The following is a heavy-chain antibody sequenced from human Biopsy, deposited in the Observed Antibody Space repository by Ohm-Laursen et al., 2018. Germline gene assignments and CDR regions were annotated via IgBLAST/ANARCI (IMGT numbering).Heavy chain of an antibody. J-gene: IGHJ4*02. Sequence: SQTLSLTCTVSGDSVSSGSFYWTWIRQPPGQGLEYIGYIYDRGSTANYNPSLESRVTMSVDMPKNQFYLKLYSVTAADTAVYYCARGRRTSGWPHFDNWGQGALVIVSP. CDR1: GDSVSSGSFY. D-gene: IGHD6-19*01. CDR3: ARGRRTSGWPHFDN. CDR2: IYDRGSTA. V-gene: IGHV4-61*01.